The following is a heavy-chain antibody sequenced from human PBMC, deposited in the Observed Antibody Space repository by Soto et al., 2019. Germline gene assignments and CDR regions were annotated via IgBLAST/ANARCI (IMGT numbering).Heavy chain of an antibody. CDR3: ARFSRTRYYFDY. CDR1: GFTFSDYY. J-gene: IGHJ4*02. Sequence: GGSLRLSCAASGFTFSDYYTSWIRQAPGKGLEWASYISSSGSTIYYADSVKGRFTISRDNAKNSLYLQMNSLRAEDTAVYYCARFSRTRYYFDYWGQGTLVTVSS. V-gene: IGHV3-11*01. CDR2: ISSSGSTI.